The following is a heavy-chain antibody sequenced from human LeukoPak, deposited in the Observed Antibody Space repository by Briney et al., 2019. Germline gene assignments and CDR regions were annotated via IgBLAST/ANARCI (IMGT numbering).Heavy chain of an antibody. CDR3: ARGGGIVGASNRYYYYYMDV. D-gene: IGHD1-26*01. CDR1: GFTFSSCA. CDR2: INWNSGSI. V-gene: IGHV3-9*01. Sequence: GGSLRLSCAASGFTFSSCAMHWVRQTPGKGLEWVSGINWNSGSIDYADSVKGRFTISRDNAKNSLYLQMNNLRAGDTALYYCARGGGIVGASNRYYYYYMDVWGKGTTVTISS. J-gene: IGHJ6*03.